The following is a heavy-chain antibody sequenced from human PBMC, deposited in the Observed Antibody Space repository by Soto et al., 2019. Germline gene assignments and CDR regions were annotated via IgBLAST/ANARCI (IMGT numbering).Heavy chain of an antibody. CDR3: ARRYGWLYFDY. V-gene: IGHV4-39*01. CDR1: GDSISSSNYF. J-gene: IGHJ4*02. D-gene: IGHD6-19*01. CDR2: IFYSGST. Sequence: SETLSLTCTVSGDSISSSNYFWGWIRQPPGKGLEWIGTIFYSGSTYYKPSLKSRVTISVDTSKNQFSLKLTSVTAADTALYYCARRYGWLYFDYWGQGSLVTSPQ.